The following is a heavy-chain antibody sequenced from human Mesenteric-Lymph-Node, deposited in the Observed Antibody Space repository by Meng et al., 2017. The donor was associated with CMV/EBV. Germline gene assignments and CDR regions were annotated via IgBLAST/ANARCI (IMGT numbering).Heavy chain of an antibody. CDR1: GTVSSYA. J-gene: IGHJ1*01. CDR2: IIPILGIA. Sequence: GTVSSYAISGVRQAPGQGLEWMGRIIPILGIANYAQKFQGRVSITADKSTSTAYMELSSLRSEDTAVYYCARDRLWFGEPSRGEYFQHWGQGTLVPSPQ. V-gene: IGHV1-69*04. D-gene: IGHD3-10*01. CDR3: ARDRLWFGEPSRGEYFQH.